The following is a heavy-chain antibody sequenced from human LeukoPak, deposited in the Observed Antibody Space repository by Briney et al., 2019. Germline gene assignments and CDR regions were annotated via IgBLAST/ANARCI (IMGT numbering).Heavy chain of an antibody. V-gene: IGHV5-51*01. D-gene: IGHD6-13*01. CDR3: ARVGYSSSWYPAY. Sequence: GESLKISCQGSGYSFTSYWIGWVRQMPGKGLEWMGIIYPGDSDTRYSPSFQGQVTISADKSISTAYLQWSSLKASDTAMYYCARVGYSSSWYPAYWGQGTLVTVSS. J-gene: IGHJ4*02. CDR1: GYSFTSYW. CDR2: IYPGDSDT.